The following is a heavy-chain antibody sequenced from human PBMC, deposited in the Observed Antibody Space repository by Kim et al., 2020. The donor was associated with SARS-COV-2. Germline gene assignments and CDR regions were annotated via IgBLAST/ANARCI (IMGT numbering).Heavy chain of an antibody. CDR2: ISSSGSTI. J-gene: IGHJ5*02. Sequence: GGSLRLSCAASGFTFSDYYMSWIRQAPGKGLEWVSYISSSGSTIYYADSVKGRFTISRDNAKNSLYLQMNSLRAEDTAVYYCAREGFQSFRYSSSGTENWFDPWGQGTLVTVSS. CDR1: GFTFSDYY. V-gene: IGHV3-11*01. D-gene: IGHD6-13*01. CDR3: AREGFQSFRYSSSGTENWFDP.